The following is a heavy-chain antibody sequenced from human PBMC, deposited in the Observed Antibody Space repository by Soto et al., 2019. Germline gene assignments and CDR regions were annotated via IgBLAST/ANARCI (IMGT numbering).Heavy chain of an antibody. Sequence: QVQLQESGPGLVKPSQTLSLTCTVSGDSIKRDDYYWSWIRQPPGKGLEWIGYILYSGTTYYNPSLKSRLIISLATSKNQFSLTLTSVTAADTAVYYCARDGGPLYYGMDFWGQGTTVTVSS. CDR2: ILYSGTT. J-gene: IGHJ6*02. CDR1: GDSIKRDDYY. CDR3: ARDGGPLYYGMDF. V-gene: IGHV4-30-4*01. D-gene: IGHD3-10*01.